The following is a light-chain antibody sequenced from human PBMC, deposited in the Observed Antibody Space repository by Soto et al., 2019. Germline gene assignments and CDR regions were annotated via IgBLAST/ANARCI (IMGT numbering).Light chain of an antibody. CDR3: QQRSNWAT. CDR2: DAS. V-gene: IGKV3D-20*02. CDR1: QSVSSSS. Sequence: EIVLTQSPGTLSLSPGERATLSCRASQSVSSSSLAWYQQNPGQAPRLLIYDASNRATGIPARFSGSGSVTDFTLTISSLEPEDFAVYYCQQRSNWATFGPGTKGDIK. J-gene: IGKJ3*01.